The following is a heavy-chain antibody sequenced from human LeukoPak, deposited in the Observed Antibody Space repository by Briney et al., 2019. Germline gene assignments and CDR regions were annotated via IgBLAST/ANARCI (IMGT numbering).Heavy chain of an antibody. CDR1: GGSISSGDYY. Sequence: SETLSLTCTVSGGSISSGDYYWSWIRQPPGKGLEWIGYIYYSGSTYYNPSLKSRVTISVDTSKNQFSLKLSSVTAADTAVYYCARDPCSGGSCYSNYYYGMDVWGQGTTVTVSS. CDR3: ARDPCSGGSCYSNYYYGMDV. CDR2: IYYSGST. D-gene: IGHD2-15*01. V-gene: IGHV4-30-4*02. J-gene: IGHJ6*02.